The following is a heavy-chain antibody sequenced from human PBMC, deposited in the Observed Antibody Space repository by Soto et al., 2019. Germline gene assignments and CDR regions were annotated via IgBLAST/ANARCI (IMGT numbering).Heavy chain of an antibody. Sequence: GSLRLSCAASGFAFDYYSLHWVRQAPGKGLEWVSLISWDGHSTYYADSVKGRFIISRDNSRNTLSLQMNSLRAEDTALYYCAKASEWLFGNWFDPWGQGTHVTVSS. CDR3: AKASEWLFGNWFDP. J-gene: IGHJ5*02. CDR2: ISWDGHST. D-gene: IGHD3-3*01. CDR1: GFAFDYYS. V-gene: IGHV3-43*01.